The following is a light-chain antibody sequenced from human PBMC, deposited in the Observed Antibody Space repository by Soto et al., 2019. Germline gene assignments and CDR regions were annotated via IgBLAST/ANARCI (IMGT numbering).Light chain of an antibody. Sequence: QSVLTQPPSVSGAPGQRVTISCTGSSSNIGANYDVHWYQQRPGTAPKLLIFGNSNRPSGVPDRFSGSKSGTSASLAISGLRSEDEADYYCATWDDRLSGRVFGGGTKLTVL. CDR3: ATWDDRLSGRV. V-gene: IGLV1-40*01. CDR1: SSNIGANYD. J-gene: IGLJ3*02. CDR2: GNS.